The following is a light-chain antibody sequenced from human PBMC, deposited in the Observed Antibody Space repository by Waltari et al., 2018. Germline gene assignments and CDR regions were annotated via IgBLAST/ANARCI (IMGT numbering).Light chain of an antibody. CDR2: DVS. V-gene: IGLV2-14*03. CDR3: SSYTSSTTLV. CDR1: SSDLGGYNS. J-gene: IGLJ2*01. Sequence: QSSLSQPAPVSWSPGQSITISCTGTSSDLGGYNSVTWYQQHPGKAPKLMIYDVSNRPSGVSNRFYGSKSGNTASLTISGLQAEDEADYYCSSYTSSTTLVFSGGTQLTVL.